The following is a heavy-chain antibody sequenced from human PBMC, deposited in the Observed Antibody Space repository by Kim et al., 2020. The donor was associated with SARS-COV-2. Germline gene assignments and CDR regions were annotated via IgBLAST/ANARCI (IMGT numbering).Heavy chain of an antibody. CDR1: GFTFSSYA. V-gene: IGHV3-23*01. Sequence: GGSLRLSCAASGFTFSSYAMSWVRQAPGKGLEWVSAISGSGGSTYYADSVKGRFTISRDNSKNTLYLQMNSLRAEDTAVYYCAKAAYYDILTGYYAPEEIDYWGQGTLVTVSS. CDR3: AKAAYYDILTGYYAPEEIDY. J-gene: IGHJ4*02. D-gene: IGHD3-9*01. CDR2: ISGSGGST.